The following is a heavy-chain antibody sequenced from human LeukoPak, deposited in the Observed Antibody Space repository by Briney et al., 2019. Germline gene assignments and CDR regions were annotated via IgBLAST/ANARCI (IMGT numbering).Heavy chain of an antibody. CDR1: GFTFSSYA. CDR3: AKGGGEARPNYYYYMDV. D-gene: IGHD6-6*01. V-gene: IGHV3-23*01. Sequence: GGSLRLSCAASGFTFSSYAMSWVRQAPGKGLEWVSAISGSGGSTYYADSVKGRFTISRDNSKNTLYLQMNSLRAEDTAVYYCAKGGGEARPNYYYYMDVWGKGTTVTVPS. J-gene: IGHJ6*03. CDR2: ISGSGGST.